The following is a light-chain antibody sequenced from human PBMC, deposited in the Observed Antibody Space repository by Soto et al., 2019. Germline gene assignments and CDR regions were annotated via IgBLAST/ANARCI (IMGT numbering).Light chain of an antibody. V-gene: IGKV3-11*01. CDR2: DVS. J-gene: IGKJ1*01. Sequence: EIVMTQSPATLSVSPGERAILSCRASQSISINLAWYQQKPGQAPRLLIYDVSNRATGIPARFSGSGSGTDFTLTISSLEPEDFAVYYCQQRSNWPRTFGQGTKVDIK. CDR3: QQRSNWPRT. CDR1: QSISIN.